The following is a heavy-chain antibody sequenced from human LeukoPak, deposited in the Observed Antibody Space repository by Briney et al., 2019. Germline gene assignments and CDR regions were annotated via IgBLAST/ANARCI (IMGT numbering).Heavy chain of an antibody. Sequence: GGALRLSCAASGFTFSSYSMNWVRQAPGKGLEWVSSISSRSSYIYYADSVKGRFTISRDNAKNSLYLQMNSLRAEDTAVYSCARASSSSDYWGPGTLVTVSS. D-gene: IGHD6-6*01. CDR3: ARASSSSDY. CDR1: GFTFSSYS. J-gene: IGHJ4*01. CDR2: ISSRSSYI. V-gene: IGHV3-21*01.